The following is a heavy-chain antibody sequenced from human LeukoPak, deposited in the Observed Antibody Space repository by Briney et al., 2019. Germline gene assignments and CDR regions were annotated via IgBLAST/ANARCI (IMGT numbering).Heavy chain of an antibody. V-gene: IGHV3-33*01. CDR3: ARDLTAIGAFDI. Sequence: GGSLRLSCAAPGFTFSSYGMHWVRQAPGKGLEWVAVIWYDGSNKYYADSVKGRFTISRDNSKNTLYLQMNSLRAEDTAVYYCARDLTAIGAFDIWGQGTMVTVSS. J-gene: IGHJ3*02. CDR2: IWYDGSNK. D-gene: IGHD2-21*02. CDR1: GFTFSSYG.